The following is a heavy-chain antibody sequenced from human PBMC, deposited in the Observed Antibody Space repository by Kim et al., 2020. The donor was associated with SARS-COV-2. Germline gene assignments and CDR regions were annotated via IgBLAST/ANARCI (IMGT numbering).Heavy chain of an antibody. D-gene: IGHD3-3*01. CDR3: ARADVTTILGVVIIPVYDFDY. J-gene: IGHJ4*02. V-gene: IGHV7-4-1*02. CDR2: INTNTGNP. Sequence: ASVKVSCKASGYTFTSYAMNWVRQAPGQGLEWMGWINTNTGNPTYAQGFTGRFVFSLDTSVSTAYLQISSLKPEDTAVYFCARADVTTILGVVIIPVYDFDYWGQGTLVTVSS. CDR1: GYTFTSYA.